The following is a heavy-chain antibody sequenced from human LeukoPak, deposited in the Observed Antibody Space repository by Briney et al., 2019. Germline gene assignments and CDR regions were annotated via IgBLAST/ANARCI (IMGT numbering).Heavy chain of an antibody. CDR2: IFYSGNT. Sequence: SETLSLTCTVSGGSISGYYWSWIRQPPGKGLEWIGYIFYSGNTNYNPSLKSRVTISVDTSKNQFSLKLSSVTAADTAVYYCARGEWDLLFDYWGQGTLVTVSS. CDR1: GGSISGYY. J-gene: IGHJ4*02. D-gene: IGHD1-26*01. V-gene: IGHV4-59*01. CDR3: ARGEWDLLFDY.